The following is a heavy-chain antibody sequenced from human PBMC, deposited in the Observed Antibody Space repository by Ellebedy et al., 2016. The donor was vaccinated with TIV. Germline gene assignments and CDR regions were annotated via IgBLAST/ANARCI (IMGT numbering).Heavy chain of an antibody. CDR1: GGSVSSGSYY. Sequence: GGSLRLSXTVSGGSVSSGSYYWSWIRQPPGKGLEWVSYISSSGSTIYYADSVKGRFTISRDNAKNSLYLQMNSLRAEDTAVYYCARDNVWGSFDYWGQGTLVTVSS. J-gene: IGHJ4*02. CDR2: ISSSGSTI. V-gene: IGHV3-11*04. D-gene: IGHD3-16*01. CDR3: ARDNVWGSFDY.